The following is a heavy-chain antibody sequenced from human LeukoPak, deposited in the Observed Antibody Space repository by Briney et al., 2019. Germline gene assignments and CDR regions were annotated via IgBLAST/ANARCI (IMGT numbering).Heavy chain of an antibody. CDR2: IRYDESDK. J-gene: IGHJ4*02. Sequence: GGSLRLSCAASGFTFSTYGMHWVRQAPGKGLEWLAFIRYDESDKYYADSVRGRFTISRDNSRNTLFLQVNSLRLEDTAVYYCAKGRNYGSGSSTPHYDYWGQGTLVIVSS. V-gene: IGHV3-30*02. CDR3: AKGRNYGSGSSTPHYDY. D-gene: IGHD3-10*01. CDR1: GFTFSTYG.